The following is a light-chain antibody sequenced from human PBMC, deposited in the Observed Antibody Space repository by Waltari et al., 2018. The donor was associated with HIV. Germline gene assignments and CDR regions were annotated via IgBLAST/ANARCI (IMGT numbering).Light chain of an antibody. CDR2: AAS. V-gene: IGKV1-27*01. J-gene: IGKJ3*01. CDR3: QKYNSAPLT. Sequence: DIQMTQSPSSLSASVCDRVTITCRASQGIGNSLAWYQQKPGKVPTLLIYAASTLQSGVPSRFSGSGSGTDFTLTISSLQPEDFATYYCQKYNSAPLTFGPGTKVDVK. CDR1: QGIGNS.